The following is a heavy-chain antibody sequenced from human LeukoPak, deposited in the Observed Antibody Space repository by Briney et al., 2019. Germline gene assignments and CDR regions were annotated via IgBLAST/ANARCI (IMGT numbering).Heavy chain of an antibody. CDR3: AKESITYYYGSGFFDY. CDR1: GFTFSSYA. Sequence: PGGSLRLSCAASGFTFSSYAMSWVRQAPGKGLEWVSAISGSGGSTYYADSVKGRFTISRDNSKNTLYLQMNSLRAEDTAAYYCAKESITYYYGSGFFDYWGQGTLVTVSS. J-gene: IGHJ4*02. V-gene: IGHV3-23*01. D-gene: IGHD3-10*01. CDR2: ISGSGGST.